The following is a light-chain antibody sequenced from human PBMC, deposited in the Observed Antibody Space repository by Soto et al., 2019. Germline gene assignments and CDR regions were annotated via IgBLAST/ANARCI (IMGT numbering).Light chain of an antibody. CDR3: QQYARSPLA. J-gene: IGKJ4*01. CDR2: DAS. CDR1: QNVARNY. Sequence: EIVLTQSPGTLSLSPGERATLSCRASQNVARNYLAWYHQRPGQAPRLLIYDASTRATGIPDRFSGRGSGTDFTLTISRLEPEDFAVYFCQQYARSPLAFGGGTKVDI. V-gene: IGKV3-20*01.